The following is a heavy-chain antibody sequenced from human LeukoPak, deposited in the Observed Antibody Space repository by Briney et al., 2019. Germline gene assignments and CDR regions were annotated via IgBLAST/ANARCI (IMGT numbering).Heavy chain of an antibody. D-gene: IGHD3-10*01. V-gene: IGHV4-39*01. J-gene: IGHJ3*02. Sequence: SETLSLTCTVSGGSISSSSYYWGWIRQPPGKGLEWIGSIYYSGSTYYNPSLKSRVTISVDTSKNQFSLKLSSVTAADTAVYYCARQNYGSGSYYRLGAFDIWGQGTMVTVSS. CDR3: ARQNYGSGSYYRLGAFDI. CDR1: GGSISSSSYY. CDR2: IYYSGST.